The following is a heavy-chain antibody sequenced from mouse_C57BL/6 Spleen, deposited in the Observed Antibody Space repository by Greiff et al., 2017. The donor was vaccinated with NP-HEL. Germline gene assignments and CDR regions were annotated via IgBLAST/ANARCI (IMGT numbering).Heavy chain of an antibody. CDR2: ISYSGST. CDR1: GYSITSGYD. CDR3: AYGYWYFDV. D-gene: IGHD1-1*01. V-gene: IGHV3-1*01. Sequence: VQLQQSGPGMVKPSQSLSLTCTVTGYSITSGYDWHWIRHFPGNKLEWMGYISYSGSTNYNPSLKSRISITHDTSKNHFFLKLNSVTTEDTATYYCAYGYWYFDVWGTGTTVTVSS. J-gene: IGHJ1*03.